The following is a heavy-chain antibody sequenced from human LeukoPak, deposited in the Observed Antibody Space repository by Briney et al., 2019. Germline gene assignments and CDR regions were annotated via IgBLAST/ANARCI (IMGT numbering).Heavy chain of an antibody. V-gene: IGHV5-51*01. CDR3: ARPNITSYYDSRGYDAFDV. Sequence: GESLKISCEGSGYTFTKYWIGWVRQMPGKGLEWMGIIYPDDSDTRYSPSFQGQVTISADKSVSIAYLQWSSLKASDTAMYYCARPNITSYYDSRGYDAFDVWGQGTMVIVSS. D-gene: IGHD3-22*01. J-gene: IGHJ3*01. CDR2: IYPDDSDT. CDR1: GYTFTKYW.